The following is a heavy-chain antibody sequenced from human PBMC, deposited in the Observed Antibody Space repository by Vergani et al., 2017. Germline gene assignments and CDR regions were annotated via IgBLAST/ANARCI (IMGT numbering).Heavy chain of an antibody. D-gene: IGHD3-3*01. CDR1: GFTFSSYA. Sequence: EVQLLESGGGLVQPGGSLRLSCAASGFTFSSYAMSWVRQAPGKGLEWVSAISGSGGSTYYADSVKGRFTISRDNSKNTLYLQMNSLRAEDTAVYYCAKWSYYDFWSGYYWCDRSGFDYWGQGTLVTVSS. CDR2: ISGSGGST. J-gene: IGHJ4*02. CDR3: AKWSYYDFWSGYYWCDRSGFDY. V-gene: IGHV3-23*01.